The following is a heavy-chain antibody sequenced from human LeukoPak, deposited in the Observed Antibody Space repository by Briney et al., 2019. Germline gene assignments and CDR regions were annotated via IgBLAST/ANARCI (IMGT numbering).Heavy chain of an antibody. CDR3: AKERVVTTQEAPFDY. V-gene: IGHV3-23*01. CDR2: IIGSGAST. Sequence: PGGSLRLSCAASGFTFSSYAMSWVRQAPGKGLEWVSVIIGSGASTYYADSVKGRFTISRDNSKNTLYLQMNSLRAEDTAVYYCAKERVVTTQEAPFDYWGQGTLVTVSS. J-gene: IGHJ4*02. D-gene: IGHD3-3*01. CDR1: GFTFSSYA.